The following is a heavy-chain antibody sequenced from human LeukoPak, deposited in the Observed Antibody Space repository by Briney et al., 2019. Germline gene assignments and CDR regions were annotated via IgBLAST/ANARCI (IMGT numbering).Heavy chain of an antibody. D-gene: IGHD4-23*01. CDR2: IYYTGNT. J-gene: IGHJ4*02. V-gene: IGHV4-34*01. CDR3: ARGRWFNDY. CDR1: GGSFSGYY. Sequence: PSETLSLTCAVYGGSFSGYYWNWIRQPPGKGLEWIGYIYYTGNTNYNPSLKSRVTISVDTSKNQFSLRLSSVTAADTAVYYCARGRWFNDYWGQGTLVTVSS.